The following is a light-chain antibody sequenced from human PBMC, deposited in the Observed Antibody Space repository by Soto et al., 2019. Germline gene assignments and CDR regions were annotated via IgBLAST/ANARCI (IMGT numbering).Light chain of an antibody. CDR1: SSDVGGYNY. Sequence: QSALTQPASVSGSPGQSITISCTGTSSDVGGYNYLSWYQQHPGKAPKLMIYDGSNRPSGVSNRLSGSKSGNTASLTISGLQAEDEADYYCSSYTSSSTRVFGSGTKLTVL. CDR3: SSYTSSSTRV. CDR2: DGS. J-gene: IGLJ1*01. V-gene: IGLV2-14*01.